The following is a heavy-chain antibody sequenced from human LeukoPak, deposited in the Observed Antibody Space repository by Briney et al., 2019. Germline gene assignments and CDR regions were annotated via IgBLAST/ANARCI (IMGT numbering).Heavy chain of an antibody. CDR1: GYTFSNYA. D-gene: IGHD2-15*01. V-gene: IGHV7-4-1*02. CDR3: ARVPFVVMGVTGNWFDP. Sequence: ASVKVSCKASGYTFSNYAINWVRQAPGQGLEWMGWINTNTGNPTYAQAFTGRFVFSLDTFVSTAYLRISSLKADGTAVYYCARVPFVVMGVTGNWFDPWGQGTLVTVSS. J-gene: IGHJ5*02. CDR2: INTNTGNP.